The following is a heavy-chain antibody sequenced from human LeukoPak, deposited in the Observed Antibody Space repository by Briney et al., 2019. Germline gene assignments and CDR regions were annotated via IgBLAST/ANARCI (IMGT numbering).Heavy chain of an antibody. J-gene: IGHJ6*03. Sequence: QPGGSLRLSCAASGFTFSNYAMNWVRQAPGRGLEWVSGFSGSGGTTYYADSVKGRFTISRDNSKNTLYLQMNSLRVEDTAVYYCANGNRCTSPNCLGYYYFYMDVWGKGTTATVSS. CDR3: ANGNRCTSPNCLGYYYFYMDV. D-gene: IGHD2-8*01. CDR2: FSGSGGTT. CDR1: GFTFSNYA. V-gene: IGHV3-23*01.